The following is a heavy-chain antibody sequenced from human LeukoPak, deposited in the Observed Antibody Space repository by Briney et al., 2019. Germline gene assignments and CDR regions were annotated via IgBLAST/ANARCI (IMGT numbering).Heavy chain of an antibody. CDR3: ARDSDYYDSSGYLPQYYFDY. CDR1: GYTFTSYY. CDR2: INPSGGST. J-gene: IGHJ4*02. Sequence: ASVKVSCKASGYTFTSYYMHWVRQAPGQGLEWMGIINPSGGSTSYAQKFQGRVTMTRDTSTSTVYMELSSLRSEDTAVYYCARDSDYYDSSGYLPQYYFDYWDQGTLVTVSS. D-gene: IGHD3-22*01. V-gene: IGHV1-46*01.